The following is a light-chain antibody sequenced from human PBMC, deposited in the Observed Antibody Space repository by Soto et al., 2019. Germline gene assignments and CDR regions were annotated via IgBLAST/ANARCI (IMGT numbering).Light chain of an antibody. J-gene: IGKJ1*01. CDR2: GAS. Sequence: TPSPSTLSASVGAPVPVTCRASQSVSNNYLAWYQQRPGQAPRLLIYGASNRATGIPDRFSGSGSGTDFTLTISRLEPEDFAVYYCQQYLSSGTFGQGTKVDI. V-gene: IGKV3-20*01. CDR3: QQYLSSGT. CDR1: QSVSNNY.